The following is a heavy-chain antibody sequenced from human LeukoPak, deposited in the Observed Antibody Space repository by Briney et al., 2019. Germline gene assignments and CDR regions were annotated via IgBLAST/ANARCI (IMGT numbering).Heavy chain of an antibody. Sequence: SVNVSCKASGGTFSSYAISWVRQAPGQGLEWMGGIIPIFGTANYAQKFQGRVTITADESTSTAYMELSSLRSEDTAVYYCAGSIVEADYGDYAALEPLDYWGQGTLVTVSS. CDR2: IIPIFGTA. CDR3: AGSIVEADYGDYAALEPLDY. CDR1: GGTFSSYA. J-gene: IGHJ4*02. D-gene: IGHD4-17*01. V-gene: IGHV1-69*13.